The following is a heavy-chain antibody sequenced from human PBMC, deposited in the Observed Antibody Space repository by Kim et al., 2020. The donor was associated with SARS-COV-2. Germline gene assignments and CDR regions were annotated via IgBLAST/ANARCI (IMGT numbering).Heavy chain of an antibody. V-gene: IGHV3-23*01. Sequence: GKGRFTISRENHENTLFLQMNSLRAEDTAIYYCAKVLPTWTTVYNWYFDLWGRGTLVTVSS. D-gene: IGHD4-17*01. CDR3: AKVLPTWTTVYNWYFDL. J-gene: IGHJ2*01.